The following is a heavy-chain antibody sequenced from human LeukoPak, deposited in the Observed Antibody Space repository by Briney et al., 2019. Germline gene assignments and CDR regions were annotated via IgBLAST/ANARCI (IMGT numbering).Heavy chain of an antibody. CDR3: AIWGDGYNSDWYFDL. J-gene: IGHJ2*01. V-gene: IGHV1-24*01. CDR2: FDPEDGET. D-gene: IGHD5-24*01. Sequence: ASVKVSCKVSGYTLTELSMHWVRQAPGKGLEWMGGFDPEDGETIYAQKFQGRVTMTEDTSTDTAYMELSSLRSEDTAVYYCAIWGDGYNSDWYFDLWGRGTLVTVSS. CDR1: GYTLTELS.